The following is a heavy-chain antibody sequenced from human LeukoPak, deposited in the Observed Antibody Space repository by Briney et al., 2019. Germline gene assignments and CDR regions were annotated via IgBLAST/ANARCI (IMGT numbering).Heavy chain of an antibody. D-gene: IGHD6-13*01. V-gene: IGHV3-23*01. CDR3: AKKTPGIHPFDS. CDR2: VGTDSDT. J-gene: IGHJ4*02. CDR1: GFTFKTSA. Sequence: PGGSLRLSCAASGFTFKTSAFSWVRQSPGRGLEWVSTVGTDSDTYYADCVKGGLTLSRDNSKNTVYLQMTGLRADDTAVYYCAKKTPGIHPFDSWGQGTLVTVSP.